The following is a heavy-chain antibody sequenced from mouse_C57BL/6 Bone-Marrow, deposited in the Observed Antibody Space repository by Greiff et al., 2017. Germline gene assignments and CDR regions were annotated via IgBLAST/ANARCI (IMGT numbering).Heavy chain of an antibody. CDR2: IHPNSGST. J-gene: IGHJ2*01. V-gene: IGHV1-64*01. D-gene: IGHD2-4*01. Sequence: QVQLQQPGAELVKPGASVKLSCKASGYTFTSYWMHWVKQRPGQGLEWIGIIHPNSGSTNYNEKFKSKATLTVDKSSSTAYMQLSSLTSEDSAVYYCARWRLRRFDYWGQGTTLTVSS. CDR1: GYTFTSYW. CDR3: ARWRLRRFDY.